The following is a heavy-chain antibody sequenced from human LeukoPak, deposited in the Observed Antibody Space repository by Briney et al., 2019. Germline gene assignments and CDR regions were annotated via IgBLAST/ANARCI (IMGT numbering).Heavy chain of an antibody. J-gene: IGHJ4*02. CDR3: AKVPSVYCSSTSCYLDY. CDR1: GFTFSSYA. V-gene: IGHV3-23*01. D-gene: IGHD2-2*01. Sequence: GGSLTLSCAASGFTFSSYAMSWVRQAPGKGLEWVSDISGSGGSTYYADSVRGRITISRDTSKNTLYLQMNSLRAEDTAVYYCAKVPSVYCSSTSCYLDYWGQGTLVTVSS. CDR2: ISGSGGST.